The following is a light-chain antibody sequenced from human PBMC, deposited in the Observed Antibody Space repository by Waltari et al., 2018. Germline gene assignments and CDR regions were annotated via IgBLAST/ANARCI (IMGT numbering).Light chain of an antibody. CDR1: SSDVGGYNY. J-gene: IGLJ2*01. CDR3: CSYAGSRIHVL. V-gene: IGLV2-23*02. CDR2: DVS. Sequence: QSALTQPASVSGSPGQSLTISCPGTSSDVGGYNYVSWYQQYPSKAPKLMIYDVSKRPSGVSNRFSGSKSGNTSSLTISGFQAEDEADYYCCSYAGSRIHVLFGGGTKLTVL.